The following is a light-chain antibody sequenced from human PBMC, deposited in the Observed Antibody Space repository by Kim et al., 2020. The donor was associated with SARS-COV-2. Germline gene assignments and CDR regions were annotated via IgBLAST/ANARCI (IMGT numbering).Light chain of an antibody. CDR1: QSVTRK. Sequence: SLSPGERATLSCRASQSVTRKLAWYQQTPGQAPRLLIYDATSRATGIPARFSGSGSGTDFTLTISSLEPEDFAVYYCQQRINWPLTFGGGTKLEI. CDR3: QQRINWPLT. J-gene: IGKJ4*01. V-gene: IGKV3-11*01. CDR2: DAT.